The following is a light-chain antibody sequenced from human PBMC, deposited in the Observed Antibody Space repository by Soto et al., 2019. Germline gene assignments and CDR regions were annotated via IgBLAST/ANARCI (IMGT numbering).Light chain of an antibody. J-gene: IGKJ1*01. V-gene: IGKV1-5*01. Sequence: DMQMTQSPSTLSASVGDRVTITCRASQRVSTWLAWYHQKPGKAPELLIYDPSTLQRGVSARCRGSGSTTEFTLTITFQQPDDFASYCCQQYNISPTFGQGTKVEVK. CDR2: DPS. CDR1: QRVSTW. CDR3: QQYNISPT.